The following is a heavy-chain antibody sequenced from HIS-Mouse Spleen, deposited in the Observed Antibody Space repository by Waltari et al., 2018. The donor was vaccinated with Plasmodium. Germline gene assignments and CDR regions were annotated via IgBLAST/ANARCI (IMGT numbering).Heavy chain of an antibody. V-gene: IGHV3-7*01. J-gene: IGHJ2*01. CDR2: IKQDGSEK. D-gene: IGHD6-13*01. CDR3: ASSWYWYFDL. Sequence: EVRLEELGGGLAQPGGSMRLPLGASGFNSRSYWMSWVRQAPGKGLEWVANIKQDGSEKYYVDSVKGRFTISRDNAKNSLYLQMNSLRAEDTAVYYCASSWYWYFDLWGRGTLVTVSS. CDR1: GFNSRSYW.